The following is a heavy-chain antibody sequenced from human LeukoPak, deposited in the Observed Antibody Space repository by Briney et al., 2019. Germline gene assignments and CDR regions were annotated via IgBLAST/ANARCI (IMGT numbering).Heavy chain of an antibody. CDR1: GGSISRSSYY. CDR3: AREGTTTHRNDY. CDR2: IYYSGST. Sequence: SETLSLTCTVSGGSISRSSYYWGWIRQPPGKGLEWIGSIYYSGSTYYNPSPKSRVTISVDTSKNQFSLKLTSVTAADTAVYYCAREGTTTHRNDYWGQGTLVTVSS. J-gene: IGHJ4*02. D-gene: IGHD4-17*01. V-gene: IGHV4-39*02.